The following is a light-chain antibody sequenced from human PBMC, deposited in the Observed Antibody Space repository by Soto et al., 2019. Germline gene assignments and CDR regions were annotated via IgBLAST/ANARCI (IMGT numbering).Light chain of an antibody. CDR2: DVS. Sequence: QSALTQPASVSGSPGQSITISCTGTSSDVGGYNYVSWYQQHPGKAPKLMIYDVSNRPSGVSNRFSGSKSGNTASLTISGLHAEDEDDYYCSSSTSSSHVFGAGTKLTVL. V-gene: IGLV2-14*01. CDR3: SSSTSSSHV. CDR1: SSDVGGYNY. J-gene: IGLJ1*01.